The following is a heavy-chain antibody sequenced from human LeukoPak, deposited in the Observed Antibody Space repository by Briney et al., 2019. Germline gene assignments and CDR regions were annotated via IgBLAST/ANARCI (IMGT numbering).Heavy chain of an antibody. Sequence: PSETLSLTCTVSGGSISSSSYYWGWIRQPPGKGLEWIGSIYYSGSTYYNPSLKSRVTISVDTSKNQFSLKLSSVTAADTAVYYCARDLITGTEYNWFDPWGQGTLVTVSS. V-gene: IGHV4-39*07. CDR1: GGSISSSSYY. D-gene: IGHD1-7*01. CDR3: ARDLITGTEYNWFDP. J-gene: IGHJ5*02. CDR2: IYYSGST.